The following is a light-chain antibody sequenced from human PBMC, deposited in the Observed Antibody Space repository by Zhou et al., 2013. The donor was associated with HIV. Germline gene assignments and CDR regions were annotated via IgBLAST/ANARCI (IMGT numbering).Light chain of an antibody. J-gene: IGKJ3*01. Sequence: DIQMTQSPSSLSASVGDRVTITCRASQGISNYLAWYQQKPGKVPKLLIYAASTLQSGVPSRFSGSGSGTEFTLTISSLQPDDFATYYCQQYNSMGTFGPGTKVDIK. CDR2: AAS. V-gene: IGKV1-27*01. CDR3: QQYNSMGT. CDR1: QGISNY.